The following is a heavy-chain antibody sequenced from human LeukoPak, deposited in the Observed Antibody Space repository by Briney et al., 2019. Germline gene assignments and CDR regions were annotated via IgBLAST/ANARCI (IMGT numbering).Heavy chain of an antibody. CDR3: TTGGPYYGSGTNYFDY. J-gene: IGHJ4*02. CDR2: IKSKTDGGTT. CDR1: GFTFSSCA. Sequence: GGSLRLSCAASGFTFSSCAMSWVRQAPGQGLEWVGRIKSKTDGGTTDYAAPVKGRITISRDDSKNTLYLQMNSLKTEDTAVYYCTTGGPYYGSGTNYFDYWGQGTLVTVSS. V-gene: IGHV3-15*01. D-gene: IGHD3-10*01.